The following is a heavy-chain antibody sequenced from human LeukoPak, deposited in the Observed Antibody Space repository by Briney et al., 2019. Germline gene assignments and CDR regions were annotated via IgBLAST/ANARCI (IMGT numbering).Heavy chain of an antibody. V-gene: IGHV6-1*01. J-gene: IGHJ6*04. CDR3: ARGGGSDSHFYYFGMDV. CDR2: TYYRSNWFN. D-gene: IGHD2-15*01. CDR1: GDSVSSNTAA. Sequence: SQTLSLTCAISGDSVSSNTAAWNWIRQSPSRGLEWLVRTYYRSNWFNDYAVSVKGRLTVNPDTSKNHFSLQLKYVTPEDTAVYYCARGGGSDSHFYYFGMDVWGKGTTVTVSS.